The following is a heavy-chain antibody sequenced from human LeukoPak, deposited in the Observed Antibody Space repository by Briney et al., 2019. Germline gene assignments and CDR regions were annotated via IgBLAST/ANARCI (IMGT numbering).Heavy chain of an antibody. CDR1: EFTLSNYW. Sequence: GGSLRLSCAASEFTLSNYWMHWVRQAPGKGLVWVSRINNDGSSTSYADFVKGRFTVSRDNAKSTVYLQMISLGDEDTAVYYCAREKPADYGSGSYDLQYYYFGMDVWGQGTTVTVSS. V-gene: IGHV3-74*01. D-gene: IGHD3-10*01. J-gene: IGHJ6*02. CDR3: AREKPADYGSGSYDLQYYYFGMDV. CDR2: INNDGSST.